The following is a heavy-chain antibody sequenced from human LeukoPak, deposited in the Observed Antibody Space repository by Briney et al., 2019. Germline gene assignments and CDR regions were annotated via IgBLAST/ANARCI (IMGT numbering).Heavy chain of an antibody. D-gene: IGHD3-10*01. CDR1: GFTFSSYG. Sequence: GGSLRLSCAASGFTFSSYGMHWVRQAPGKGLEWVAVIWYDGSNKYYADSVKGRFTISRDNSKNTLYLQMNSLRAEDTAVYYCAKRALWFEEPNAFDIWGQGTMVIVSS. J-gene: IGHJ3*02. CDR3: AKRALWFEEPNAFDI. V-gene: IGHV3-30*02. CDR2: IWYDGSNK.